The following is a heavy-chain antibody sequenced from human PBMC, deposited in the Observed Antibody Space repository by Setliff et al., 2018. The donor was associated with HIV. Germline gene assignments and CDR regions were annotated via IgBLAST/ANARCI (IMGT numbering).Heavy chain of an antibody. V-gene: IGHV4-34*01. D-gene: IGHD4-17*01. CDR2: IHHGGGT. J-gene: IGHJ4*02. Sequence: PSETLSLTCAVYGGSFGDQFWNWIRQSPGKGLEWIGEIHHGGGTKYNPSLKSRVTVSLDMSKNQFSLKLNSLTAADTGVYYCATFFVSTATTQDYWGQGTLGTVS. CDR1: GGSFGDQF. CDR3: ATFFVSTATTQDY.